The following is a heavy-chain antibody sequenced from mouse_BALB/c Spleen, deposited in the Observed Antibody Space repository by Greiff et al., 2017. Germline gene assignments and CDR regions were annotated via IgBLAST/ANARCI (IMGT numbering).Heavy chain of an antibody. Sequence: VQLVESGPGLVAPSQSLSITCTVSGFSLTGYGVNWVRQPPGKGLEWLGMIWGDGSTDYNSALKSRLSISKDNSKSQVFLKMNSLQTDDTARYYCARDRDYYGSSPYWYFDVWGAGTTVTVSS. CDR1: GFSLTGYG. CDR3: ARDRDYYGSSPYWYFDV. D-gene: IGHD1-1*01. J-gene: IGHJ1*01. V-gene: IGHV2-6-7*01. CDR2: IWGDGST.